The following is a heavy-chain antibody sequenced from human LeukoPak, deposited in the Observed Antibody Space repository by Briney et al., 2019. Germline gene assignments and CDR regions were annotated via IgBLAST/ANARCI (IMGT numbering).Heavy chain of an antibody. CDR1: GGSFSGYY. CDR3: ARGPEYSSGWYYFDY. J-gene: IGHJ4*02. D-gene: IGHD6-19*01. CDR2: INHSGST. Sequence: PSETLSLTCAVYGGSFSGYYWSWIRQPPGKGLEWIGEINHSGSTNYNPSLKSRVTISVDTSKNQFSLKLSPVTAADTAVYYCARGPEYSSGWYYFDYWGQGTLVTVSS. V-gene: IGHV4-34*01.